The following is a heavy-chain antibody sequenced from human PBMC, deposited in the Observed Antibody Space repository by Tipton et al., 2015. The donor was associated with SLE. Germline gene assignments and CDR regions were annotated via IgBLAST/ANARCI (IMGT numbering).Heavy chain of an antibody. CDR2: IFTSGYT. V-gene: IGHV4-61*02. CDR3: ARELDTFDI. J-gene: IGHJ3*02. Sequence: TLSLTCTVSGGSISSASYYWNWIRQPAGKGLEWIGRIFTSGYTDYNPSLNSRVTISVDASKNQFSLRMASVTAADTAVYYRARELDTFDIWGQGTMVTVSS. CDR1: GGSISSASYY.